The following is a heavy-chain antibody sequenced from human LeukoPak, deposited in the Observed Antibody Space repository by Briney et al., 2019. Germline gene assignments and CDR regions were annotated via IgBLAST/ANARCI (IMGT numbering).Heavy chain of an antibody. CDR3: ATESPSCGGDCFGY. CDR1: GFTLSSYW. CDR2: IYSEGSRT. D-gene: IGHD2-21*01. J-gene: IGHJ4*02. V-gene: IGHV3-74*01. Sequence: GGSLRLSCAGSGFTLSSYWMHWVRQGPGKGLVWVSRIYSEGSRTTYADSVRGRFTISGDNAKNTLYLQMNRLRADDTAVYYCATESPSCGGDCFGYWGQGTLVTVSS.